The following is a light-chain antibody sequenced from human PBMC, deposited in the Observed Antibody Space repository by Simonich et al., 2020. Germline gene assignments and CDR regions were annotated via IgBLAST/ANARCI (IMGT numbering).Light chain of an antibody. J-gene: IGLJ3*02. CDR2: EDN. CDR3: QSYDSSGWV. CDR1: SGSLASNY. V-gene: IGLV6-57*03. Sequence: NFMLTQPHSVSESPGKTVTISCTRSSGSLASNYVQWYQQRPGSAPTTVIYEDNQRPAGVPDRFSGSIDSSSNSASLTISGLKTEDEADYYCQSYDSSGWVFGGGTKLTVL.